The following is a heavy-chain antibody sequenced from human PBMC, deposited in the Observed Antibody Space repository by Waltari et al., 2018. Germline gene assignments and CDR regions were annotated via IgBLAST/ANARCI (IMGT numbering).Heavy chain of an antibody. J-gene: IGHJ4*02. CDR1: GFTFSRHA. CDR2: ISGSGGST. V-gene: IGHV3-23*01. CDR3: AKDSGGSTYYFDY. Sequence: EVQLLESGGGLVQPGGSLRVSCAASGFTFSRHAMRWVRRAPGEGLEWVSAISGSGGSTYYADSVKGRFTISRDNSKNTLYLQMNSLRAEDTAVYYCAKDSGGSTYYFDYWGQGTLVTVSS. D-gene: IGHD2-8*02.